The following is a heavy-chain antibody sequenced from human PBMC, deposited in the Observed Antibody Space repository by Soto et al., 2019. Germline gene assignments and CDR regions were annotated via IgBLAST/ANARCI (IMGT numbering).Heavy chain of an antibody. CDR3: ARMESFGSLNWFDP. CDR2: MKPGSGDT. CDR1: GYTFTNND. J-gene: IGHJ5*02. V-gene: IGHV1-8*02. D-gene: IGHD5-18*01. Sequence: VASVKVSCKASGYTFTNNDVSWVRQATGQGLEWMGWMKPGSGDTGYAQKFQGRVTMTRDISIATAYMELNSLTSEDTAIYYCARMESFGSLNWFDPWGQGTLVTVSS.